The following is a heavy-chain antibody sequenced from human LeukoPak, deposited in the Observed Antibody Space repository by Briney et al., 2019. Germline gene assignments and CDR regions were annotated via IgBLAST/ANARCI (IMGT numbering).Heavy chain of an antibody. CDR2: ISSSSSYI. CDR1: GFTFSSYS. CDR3: ARDLGCSGGSCYSWWFDL. D-gene: IGHD2-15*01. J-gene: IGHJ5*02. Sequence: PGGSLRLSCAASGFTFSSYSMNWVRQAPGKGLEWVSSISSSSSYIYYADSVKGRFTISRDNAKNSLYLQMNSLRAEDTAVYYCARDLGCSGGSCYSWWFDLWGQGTLVTVSS. V-gene: IGHV3-21*01.